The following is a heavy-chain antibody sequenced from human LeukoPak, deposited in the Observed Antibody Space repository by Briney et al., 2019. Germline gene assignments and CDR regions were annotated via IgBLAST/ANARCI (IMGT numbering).Heavy chain of an antibody. CDR3: ARSDLATITAGPFEY. CDR2: ISGHQGNT. V-gene: IGHV1-18*01. CDR1: GYTFTNYG. D-gene: IGHD5-12*01. J-gene: IGHJ4*02. Sequence: ASVKVSCKASGYTFTNYGITWVRQAPGQGLEWMGWISGHQGNTKYAQNFQGRVTMTIDTSTSTAYMDLRSLRSDDTTIYFCARSDLATITAGPFEYWGQGTLVAVSS.